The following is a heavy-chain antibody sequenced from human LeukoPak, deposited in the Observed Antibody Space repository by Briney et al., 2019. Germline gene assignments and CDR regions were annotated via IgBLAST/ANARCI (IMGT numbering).Heavy chain of an antibody. CDR1: GGSISSYY. D-gene: IGHD6-13*01. Sequence: PSETLSLTCTVSGGSISSYYWSWIRQPPGKGLEWIGYIYYSGSTNYNPSLKSRVTISVDTSKNQFSLKLSSVTAADTAVYYCARRAPIAAAGTRSSYWYFDLWGRGTLVTVSS. V-gene: IGHV4-59*08. CDR2: IYYSGST. CDR3: ARRAPIAAAGTRSSYWYFDL. J-gene: IGHJ2*01.